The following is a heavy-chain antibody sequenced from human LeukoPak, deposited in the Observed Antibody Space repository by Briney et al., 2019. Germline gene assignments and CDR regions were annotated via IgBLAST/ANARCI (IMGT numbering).Heavy chain of an antibody. J-gene: IGHJ3*01. CDR1: GLTFSNYA. D-gene: IGHD4-17*01. CDR3: AKDPNGDYVGAFDS. Sequence: GGSLRLSCAASGLTFSNYAMTWVRQAPGKVLDWVSSITAGGGTSYTDSVKGRFTVYRDNSKNTLYLQMNSLRAGDTALYYCAKDPNGDYVGAFDSWGQGTMVTVSS. V-gene: IGHV3-23*01. CDR2: ITAGGGT.